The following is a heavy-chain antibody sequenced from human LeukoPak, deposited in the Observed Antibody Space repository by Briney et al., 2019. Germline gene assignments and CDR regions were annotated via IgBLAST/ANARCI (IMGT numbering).Heavy chain of an antibody. CDR1: GFSFNSYT. J-gene: IGHJ3*01. CDR3: ARDGNYYDNGAYYDAFDL. CDR2: ISGSGTYI. Sequence: PGGSLRLSCAASGFSFNSYTMNWVRQAPGKGLEWVSSISGSGTYISYADSLKGRFTISRDNGNKALYLQVSSLRAEDTAVYRCARDGNYYDNGAYYDAFDLWGQGTMVVVSS. D-gene: IGHD3-22*01. V-gene: IGHV3-21*01.